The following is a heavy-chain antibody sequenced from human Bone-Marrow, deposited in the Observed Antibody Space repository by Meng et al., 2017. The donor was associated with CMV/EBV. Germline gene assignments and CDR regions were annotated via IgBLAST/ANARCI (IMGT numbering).Heavy chain of an antibody. J-gene: IGHJ4*02. CDR2: IKQDGSEK. Sequence: GGSLRLSCAASGFTFSSYSMNWVRQAPGKGLEWVANIKQDGSEKYYVDSVKGRFTISRDNAKNSLYLQMNSLRAEDTAVYYCARGEAVATDYWGQGPLVTFYS. D-gene: IGHD5-12*01. V-gene: IGHV3-7*01. CDR3: ARGEAVATDY. CDR1: GFTFSSYS.